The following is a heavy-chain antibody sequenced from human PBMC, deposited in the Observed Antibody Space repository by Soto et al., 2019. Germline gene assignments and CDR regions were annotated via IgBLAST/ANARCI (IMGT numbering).Heavy chain of an antibody. D-gene: IGHD1-20*01. CDR1: GGTFSSYA. CDR3: ARSIDGTVSYYCGMDV. V-gene: IGHV1-69*12. J-gene: IGHJ6*02. Sequence: QVQLVQSGAEVKKPGSSVKVSCKASGGTFSSYAISWVRQAPGQGLEWMGGIIPIFGTANYAQKFQGRVTISAGESTSTAYMELRSLRTEDTDVYFGARSIDGTVSYYCGMDVWGQGTTVTVSS. CDR2: IIPIFGTA.